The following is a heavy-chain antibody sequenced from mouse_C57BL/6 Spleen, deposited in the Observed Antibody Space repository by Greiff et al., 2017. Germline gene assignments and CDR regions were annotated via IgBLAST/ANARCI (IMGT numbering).Heavy chain of an antibody. CDR1: GFTFSSYA. D-gene: IGHD2-1*01. V-gene: IGHV5-4*03. Sequence: EVKVVESGGGLVKPGGSLKLSCAASGFTFSSYAMSWVRQTPEKRLEWVATISDGGSYTYYPDNVKGRFTISRDNAKNNLYLQMSHLKSEDTAMYYCARGYGNYLAWFAYWGKGLWSLSLQ. CDR3: ARGYGNYLAWFAY. CDR2: ISDGGSYT. J-gene: IGHJ3*01.